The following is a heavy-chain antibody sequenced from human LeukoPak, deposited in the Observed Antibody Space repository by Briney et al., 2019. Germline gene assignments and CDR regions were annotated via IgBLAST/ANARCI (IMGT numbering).Heavy chain of an antibody. D-gene: IGHD2-21*01. CDR3: ATLAYCGGDCYGGFDY. CDR2: IYPGDSDT. V-gene: IGHV5-51*01. CDR1: GYSFTSYW. Sequence: GESLKISCKGSGYSFTSYWIGWVRQMPGKGLEWMGIIYPGDSDTRYSPSFQGQVTISADKSISTAYLQWSSLKASDTAMYYCATLAYCGGDCYGGFDYWGQGTLVTVSS. J-gene: IGHJ4*02.